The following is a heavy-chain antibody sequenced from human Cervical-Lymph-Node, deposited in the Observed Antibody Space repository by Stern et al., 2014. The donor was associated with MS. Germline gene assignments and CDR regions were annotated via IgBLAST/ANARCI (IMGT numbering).Heavy chain of an antibody. D-gene: IGHD6-19*01. CDR2: LYNGGTT. V-gene: IGHV4-39*01. CDR1: DGSISSSSYY. CDR3: ARCRGNGWYND. Sequence: QLQLQESGPGLVKASETLSLTCTVSDGSISSSSYYWGWIRQPPGKGLEWSGKLYNGGTTYKNPSLKSRVPISVDTSKNQFSLKLSSVTAADTAVYYCARCRGNGWYNDWGQGTLVTVSS. J-gene: IGHJ4*02.